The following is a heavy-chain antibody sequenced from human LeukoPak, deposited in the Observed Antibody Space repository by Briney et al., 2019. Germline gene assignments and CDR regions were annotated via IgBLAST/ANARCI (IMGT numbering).Heavy chain of an antibody. Sequence: MTGGSLRLSCAASGFTFSSYSMNWVRQAPGKGLEWVSSISSSSSYIYYADSVKGRFTISRDNAKNSLYLQMNSLRAEDTAVYYCARDYYGSGSYSYLDYWGQGTLVTVSS. J-gene: IGHJ4*02. CDR1: GFTFSSYS. D-gene: IGHD3-10*01. CDR3: ARDYYGSGSYSYLDY. CDR2: ISSSSSYI. V-gene: IGHV3-21*01.